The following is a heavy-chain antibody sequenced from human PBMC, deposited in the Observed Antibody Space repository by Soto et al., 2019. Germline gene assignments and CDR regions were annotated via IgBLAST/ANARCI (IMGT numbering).Heavy chain of an antibody. D-gene: IGHD5-18*01. Sequence: QVQLVQSGAEVKKPGSSVKVSCKASGGTFSSYAISWVRQAPGQGLEWMGGIIPIFGTANYAQKFQGRVTITADESTSTADMVLSSLGVEDAAVYYCARGGDTDMGGMDVWGQGTTVTVSS. V-gene: IGHV1-69*12. J-gene: IGHJ6*02. CDR3: ARGGDTDMGGMDV. CDR2: IIPIFGTA. CDR1: GGTFSSYA.